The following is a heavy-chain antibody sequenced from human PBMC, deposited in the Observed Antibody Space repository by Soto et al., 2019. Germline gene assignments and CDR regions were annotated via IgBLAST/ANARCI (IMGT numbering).Heavy chain of an antibody. CDR3: ARAGRRIGLLVSSFDP. CDR1: GGSISNDGYF. Sequence: SETLSLTCSVSGGSISNDGYFWSWIRQPPGKGLEWIGEITHSGINNYNPSLKSRVTISVDTSKNQFSLKLSSVTAADTAVYYCARAGRRIGLLVSSFDPWGQGTLVTVSS. J-gene: IGHJ5*02. CDR2: ITHSGIN. D-gene: IGHD3-10*01. V-gene: IGHV4-34*01.